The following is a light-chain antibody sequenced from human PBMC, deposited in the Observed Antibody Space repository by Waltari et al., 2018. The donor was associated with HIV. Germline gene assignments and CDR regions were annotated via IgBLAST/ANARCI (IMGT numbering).Light chain of an antibody. V-gene: IGLV1-47*01. Sequence: SVLTQPPSASGTPGPRVTSSCSGSTSNIGSNYASWYKHLPGTAPKLRIHRNDQRPLGVPERVSGSTSGTSASLAISGLRSEDEADYYCVAWDDSLRGVLFGGGTKVAVL. CDR2: RND. CDR1: TSNIGSNY. CDR3: VAWDDSLRGVL. J-gene: IGLJ2*01.